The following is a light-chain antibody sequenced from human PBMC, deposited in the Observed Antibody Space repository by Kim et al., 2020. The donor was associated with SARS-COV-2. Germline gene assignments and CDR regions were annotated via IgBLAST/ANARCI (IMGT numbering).Light chain of an antibody. J-gene: IGKJ1*01. CDR2: GAS. V-gene: IGKV3-20*01. CDR1: QSVSSSY. CDR3: QQYGSSPPT. Sequence: SPGERATLSCRASQSVSSSYLAWYQQKPGQAPRLLIYGASSRATGIPDRFSGSGSGTDFTLTISRLEPEDFAVYYCQQYGSSPPTFGQGTKVDTK.